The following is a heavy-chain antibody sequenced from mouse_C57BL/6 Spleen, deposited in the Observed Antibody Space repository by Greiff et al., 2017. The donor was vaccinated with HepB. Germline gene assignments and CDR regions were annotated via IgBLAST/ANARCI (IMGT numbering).Heavy chain of an antibody. CDR2: IDPSDSYT. CDR1: GYTFTSYW. V-gene: IGHV1-69*01. Sequence: QVQLQQPGAELVMPGASVKLSCKASGYTFTSYWMHWVKQRPGQGLEWIGEIDPSDSYTNYNQKFKGKSTLTVDKSSSTAYMQLSSLSSEDSAVYYCARLGYDYDVRDYWGQGTSVTVSS. J-gene: IGHJ4*01. D-gene: IGHD3-1*01. CDR3: ARLGYDYDVRDY.